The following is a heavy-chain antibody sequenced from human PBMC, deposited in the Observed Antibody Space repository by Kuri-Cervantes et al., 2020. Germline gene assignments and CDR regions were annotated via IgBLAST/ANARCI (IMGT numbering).Heavy chain of an antibody. CDR2: ITGSGGST. J-gene: IGHJ4*02. CDR1: GFTFSDYY. CDR3: AKDRGLDITAVTTPDY. V-gene: IGHV3-23*01. D-gene: IGHD4-17*01. Sequence: GGSLRLSCAASGFTFSDYYMSWVRQAPGKGLEWVSAITGSGGSTYHADSVKGRFTISRDNAKNSLYLQMNSLRAEDTAVYYCAKDRGLDITAVTTPDYWGQGTLVTVSS.